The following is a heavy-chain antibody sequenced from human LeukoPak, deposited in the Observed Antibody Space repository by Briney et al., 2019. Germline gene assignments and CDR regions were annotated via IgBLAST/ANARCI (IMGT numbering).Heavy chain of an antibody. CDR1: GGSFSGYF. V-gene: IGHV4-34*01. CDR2: IHHSGST. D-gene: IGHD3-3*01. J-gene: IGHJ6*02. CDR3: ARGLLRLRFLEWLSCGMDV. Sequence: SETASLTCAVYGGSFSGYFWSWIRQPPGKGLEWIGDIHHSGSTKYNPSLENRAIISIDTSENQLSLKVISVTAADTAVYYCARGLLRLRFLEWLSCGMDVWGQGTTVSVSS.